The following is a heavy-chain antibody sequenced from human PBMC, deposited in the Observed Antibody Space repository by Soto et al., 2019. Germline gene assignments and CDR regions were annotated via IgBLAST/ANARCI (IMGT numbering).Heavy chain of an antibody. J-gene: IGHJ4*02. CDR2: ISGSGGST. D-gene: IGHD6-13*01. Sequence: GGSLRLSCAASGFTFSSYAMSWVRQAPGKGLEWVSAISGSGGSTYYADSVKGRFTISRDNSKNTLYLQMNSLRAEDTAVYYCQGVDSSWILGDYWGQGTLVTVSS. CDR3: QGVDSSWILGDY. CDR1: GFTFSSYA. V-gene: IGHV3-23*01.